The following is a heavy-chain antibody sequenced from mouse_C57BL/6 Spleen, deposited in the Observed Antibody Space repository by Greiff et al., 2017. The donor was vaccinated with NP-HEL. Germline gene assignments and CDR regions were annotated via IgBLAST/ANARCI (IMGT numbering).Heavy chain of an antibody. J-gene: IGHJ2*01. V-gene: IGHV1-72*01. CDR2: IDPNSGGT. D-gene: IGHD1-1*01. CDR1: GYTFTSYW. Sequence: QVQLKQPGAELVKPGASVKLSCKASGYTFTSYWMHWVKQRPGRGLEWIGRIDPNSGGTKYNEKFKSKATLTVDKPSSTAYMQLSSLTSEDSAVYYCASQGGSREPYYFDYWGQGTTLTVSS. CDR3: ASQGGSREPYYFDY.